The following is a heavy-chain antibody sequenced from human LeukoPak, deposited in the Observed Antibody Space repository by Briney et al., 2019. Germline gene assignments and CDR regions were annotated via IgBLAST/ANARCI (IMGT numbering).Heavy chain of an antibody. CDR1: GYSISSGYY. CDR3: ASLVRVYYFDY. J-gene: IGHJ4*02. V-gene: IGHV4-38-2*02. Sequence: TPSETLSLTCTVSGYSISSGYYWGWIRQPPGKGLEWIGYIYYSGSTNYNPSLKSRVTISVDTSKNQFSLKLSSVTAADTAVYYCASLVRVYYFDYWGQGTLVTVSS. D-gene: IGHD2-21*01. CDR2: IYYSGST.